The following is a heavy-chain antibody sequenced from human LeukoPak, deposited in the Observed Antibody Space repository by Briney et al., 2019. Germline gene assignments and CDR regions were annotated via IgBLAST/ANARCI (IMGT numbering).Heavy chain of an antibody. CDR2: IDHSGST. CDR1: GGSFSGYY. D-gene: IGHD6-13*01. J-gene: IGHJ5*02. V-gene: IGHV4-34*01. Sequence: SETLSLTCAVYGGSFSGYYWSWIRQPPGKGLEWIGEIDHSGSTNYNPSLKSRATISVDTSKNQFSLKLSSVTAADTAVYYCARGLQAGYSSSSCWFDPWGQGTLVTVSS. CDR3: ARGLQAGYSSSSCWFDP.